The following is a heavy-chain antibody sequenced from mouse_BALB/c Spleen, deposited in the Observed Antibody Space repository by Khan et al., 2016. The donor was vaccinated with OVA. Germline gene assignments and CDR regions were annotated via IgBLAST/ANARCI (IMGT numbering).Heavy chain of an antibody. D-gene: IGHD1-3*01. CDR2: IWAGGGT. V-gene: IGHV2-9*02. J-gene: IGHJ2*01. CDR3: ARLKDI. Sequence: QVQLKESGPGLVAPSQSLSITCTVSGFSLTSYCVHWVRQPPGKGLEWLGVIWAGGGTNYNSALMSRLSISKDNSKSQVFLQMNSRQTADTAMYYCARLKDIWGQGTTLTVSS. CDR1: GFSLTSYC.